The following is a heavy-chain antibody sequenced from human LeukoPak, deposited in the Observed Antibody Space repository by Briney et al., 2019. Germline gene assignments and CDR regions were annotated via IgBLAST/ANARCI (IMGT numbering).Heavy chain of an antibody. V-gene: IGHV3-7*01. D-gene: IGHD6-6*01. CDR2: IKQDGSEK. CDR1: GFTFSSYW. J-gene: IGHJ4*02. Sequence: GGSLRLSCAASGFTFSSYWMSWVRQAPGTGLEWVANIKQDGSEKYYVDSVKGRFTISRDNAKNSLYLQMNSLRAEDTAVYYCARMIQYSSSPGNYWGQGALVTVSS. CDR3: ARMIQYSSSPGNY.